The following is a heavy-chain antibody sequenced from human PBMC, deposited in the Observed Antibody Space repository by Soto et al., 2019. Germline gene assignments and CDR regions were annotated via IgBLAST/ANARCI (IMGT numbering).Heavy chain of an antibody. CDR3: ARLVYDTRLNYMYFDF. J-gene: IGHJ4*02. Sequence: LGTLSFTCAVSGVSISSGNWWTWVRQSPQRGLEYIGEIFHDGTANYYPSFERRVAISVDTSKNQFSLKLTSVTAADTAIYFCARLVYDTRLNYMYFDFWGQGTLVTVPQ. D-gene: IGHD3-10*01. V-gene: IGHV4-4*02. CDR1: GVSISSGNW. CDR2: IFHDGTA.